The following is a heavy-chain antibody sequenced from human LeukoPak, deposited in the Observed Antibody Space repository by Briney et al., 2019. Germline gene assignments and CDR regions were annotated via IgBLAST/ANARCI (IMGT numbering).Heavy chain of an antibody. CDR2: IESDASNT. V-gene: IGHV3-74*01. D-gene: IGHD1-26*01. CDR1: GFAFGSHW. CDR3: TRDGSGSRIPFDY. J-gene: IGHJ4*02. Sequence: GGSLRLSCAASGFAFGSHWMRWVRQAPGKGLVWVARIESDASNTRYADSVEGRFTISRDNANKTLYLQMNSLRAEDTAVYYCTRDGSGSRIPFDYWGQGTLVTVSS.